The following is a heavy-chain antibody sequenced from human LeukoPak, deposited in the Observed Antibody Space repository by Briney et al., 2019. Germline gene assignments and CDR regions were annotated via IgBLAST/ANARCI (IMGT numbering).Heavy chain of an antibody. CDR3: ARDIYYDSSGYYGSVY. J-gene: IGHJ4*02. V-gene: IGHV3-48*04. CDR1: GFTVRGNY. Sequence: GGSLRLSCAASGFTVRGNYMTWVRQAPGKGLEWVSYISSSSSTIYYADSVKGRFTISRDNAKNSLYLQMNSLRAEDTAVYYCARDIYYDSSGYYGSVYWGQGTLVTVSS. D-gene: IGHD3-22*01. CDR2: ISSSSSTI.